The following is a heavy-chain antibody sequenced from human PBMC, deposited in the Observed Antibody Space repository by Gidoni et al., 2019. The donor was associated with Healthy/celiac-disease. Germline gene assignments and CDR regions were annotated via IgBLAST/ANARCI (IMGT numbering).Heavy chain of an antibody. CDR3: ARVAVAGTRAVDY. CDR1: GGSVSSGSYY. CDR2: IYYRGST. J-gene: IGHJ4*02. D-gene: IGHD6-19*01. Sequence: QVQLQESGPGLVKPSETLSLTCTVSGGSVSSGSYYWSWSRQPPGKGLEWIGYIYYRGSTNYNPSLKSRVTISVDTSKNQFSLKLSSVTAADTAVYYCARVAVAGTRAVDYWGQGTLVTVSS. V-gene: IGHV4-61*01.